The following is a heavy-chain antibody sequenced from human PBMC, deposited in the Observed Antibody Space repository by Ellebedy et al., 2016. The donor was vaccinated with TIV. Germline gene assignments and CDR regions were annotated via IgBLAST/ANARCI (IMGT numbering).Heavy chain of an antibody. D-gene: IGHD1-14*01. CDR3: AKGRSGPYIHHAFDY. CDR1: GFTFSSYA. J-gene: IGHJ4*02. Sequence: GESLKISCAASGFTFSSYAMSWVRQAPGKGLEWVSGFGVSGDSTYYADSVKGRFTISRDNSKNTLSLQMNSLRAEDTAIYYCAKGRSGPYIHHAFDYWGQGTLVTVSS. V-gene: IGHV3-23*01. CDR2: FGVSGDST.